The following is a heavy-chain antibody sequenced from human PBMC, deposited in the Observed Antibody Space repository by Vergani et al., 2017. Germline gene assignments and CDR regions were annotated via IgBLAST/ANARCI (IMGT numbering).Heavy chain of an antibody. J-gene: IGHJ5*02. D-gene: IGHD3-3*01. CDR3: ARYDFWSGYYPGRSWFDP. CDR2: INHSGST. V-gene: IGHV4-39*07. CDR1: GGSISSGSYY. Sequence: QVQLQESGPGLVKPSQTLSLTCTVSGGSISSGSYYWSWIRQPPGKGLEWIGEINHSGSTNYNPSLKSRVTISVDTSKNQFSLKLSSVTAADTAVYYCARYDFWSGYYPGRSWFDPWGQGTLVTVSS.